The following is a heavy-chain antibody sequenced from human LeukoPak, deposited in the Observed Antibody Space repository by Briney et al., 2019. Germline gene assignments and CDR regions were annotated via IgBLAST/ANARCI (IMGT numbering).Heavy chain of an antibody. Sequence: PAETLSLTCTVSGGSISSSSYHWGWIRQPPGKGLEWIGRIYYIGSTYYIPSLKSRGTISVDTSKNQFPLKLSSVPAADTAVYYCAREKVGSTTFDYWGQGALVTVSS. J-gene: IGHJ4*02. D-gene: IGHD1-26*01. CDR1: GGSISSSSYH. CDR3: AREKVGSTTFDY. V-gene: IGHV4-39*02. CDR2: IYYIGST.